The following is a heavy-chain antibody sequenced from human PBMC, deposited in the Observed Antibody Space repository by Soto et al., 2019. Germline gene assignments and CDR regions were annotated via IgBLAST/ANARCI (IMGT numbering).Heavy chain of an antibody. CDR2: IYYSGTT. CDR3: AWGYSSYDYRFLDY. D-gene: IGHD5-12*01. CDR1: GGSINSADYY. V-gene: IGHV4-30-4*01. Sequence: PSETLSLTCTVSGGSINSADYYWSWIRQHPGMGLESIGYIYYSGTTYYNPSLKSRVTISVDTSKNQLSLKLSSVTAADTAVYYCAWGYSSYDYRFLDYWGQGTLVTVS. J-gene: IGHJ4*02.